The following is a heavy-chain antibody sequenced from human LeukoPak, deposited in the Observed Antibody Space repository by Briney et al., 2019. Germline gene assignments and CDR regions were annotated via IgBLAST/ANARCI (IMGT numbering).Heavy chain of an antibody. D-gene: IGHD4-17*01. V-gene: IGHV3-23*01. Sequence: GGSLRLSCAASGLTFSSYAMSWVRQAPGKGLEWVSAISSSGGSTYYVDSVKGRFTISRDNSKNTLYMQMNSLRAEDTAVYYCAKGAYGEYDYWGQGTLVTVSS. CDR1: GLTFSSYA. CDR3: AKGAYGEYDY. CDR2: ISSSGGST. J-gene: IGHJ4*02.